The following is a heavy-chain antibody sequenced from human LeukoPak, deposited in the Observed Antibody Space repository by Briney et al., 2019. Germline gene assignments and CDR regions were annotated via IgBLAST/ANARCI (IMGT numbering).Heavy chain of an antibody. CDR1: GDTFSSYA. V-gene: IGHV1-69*05. CDR2: IIPIFGTA. J-gene: IGHJ6*03. CDR3: ARAIDFWSGRISPVYYYYYMDV. Sequence: SVKVSCKASGDTFSSYAISWVRQAPGQGLEWMGRIIPIFGTANYAQKFQGRVTITTDESTSTAYMELSSLRSEDTAVYYCARAIDFWSGRISPVYYYYYMDVWGKGTTVTVSS. D-gene: IGHD3-3*01.